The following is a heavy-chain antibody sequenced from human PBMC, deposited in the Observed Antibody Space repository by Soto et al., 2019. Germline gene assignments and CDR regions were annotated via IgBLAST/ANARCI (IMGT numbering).Heavy chain of an antibody. Sequence: PGGSLRLSCAASGFSFSSYGLHWVRQAPGKGLELVALISYDGSNKYYADSVKGRFTISRDNSKNTLYLQMNSLRAEDTGVHYCAKDRGFCSGGRCQGSAMDVWGQGTTVTVSS. J-gene: IGHJ6*02. V-gene: IGHV3-30*18. CDR2: ISYDGSNK. D-gene: IGHD2-15*01. CDR1: GFSFSSYG. CDR3: AKDRGFCSGGRCQGSAMDV.